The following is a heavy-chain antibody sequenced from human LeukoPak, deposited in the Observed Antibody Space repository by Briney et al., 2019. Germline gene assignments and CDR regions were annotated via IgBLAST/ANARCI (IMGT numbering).Heavy chain of an antibody. CDR2: INPNSGGT. V-gene: IGHV1-2*02. D-gene: IGHD1-7*01. CDR1: GYTFTAYY. Sequence: ASVKVSCKASGYTFTAYYMHWVRQAPGQGLEWMGWINPNSGGTNYAQKFQGRVTMTRDTSIGTAYMELSRLRSDDTAVYYCARGSPGVIYNWNYERPERSDAFDIWGQGTMVTVSS. CDR3: ARGSPGVIYNWNYERPERSDAFDI. J-gene: IGHJ3*02.